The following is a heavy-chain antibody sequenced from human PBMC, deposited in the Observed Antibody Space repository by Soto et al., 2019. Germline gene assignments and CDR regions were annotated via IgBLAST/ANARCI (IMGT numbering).Heavy chain of an antibody. D-gene: IGHD2-2*01. J-gene: IGHJ1*01. Sequence: VQLVESGGGLVQPGGSLRLSCAASGFSFSSYWMHWVRHAPGKGLVWVSRINSDGSSPTYADSVKGRFTISRDNAKHTLYLQMNTLTPEDPAVYYCAKGVPAATRYFQHWGQGTLVTVSS. V-gene: IGHV3-74*01. CDR3: AKGVPAATRYFQH. CDR2: INSDGSSP. CDR1: GFSFSSYW.